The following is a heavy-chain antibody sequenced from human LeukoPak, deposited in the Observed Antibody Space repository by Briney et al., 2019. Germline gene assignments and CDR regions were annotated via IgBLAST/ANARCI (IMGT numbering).Heavy chain of an antibody. Sequence: PSETLSLTCSVSGYSINSVYYWGWIRQPPEKGLEWIGSIHHSGTTYYNPSLKSRVTISMDTSRNQFSLKLTSVTAADTALYYCARLSTRGYAYGRSDFDSWGQGTLVTVSS. CDR2: IHHSGTT. CDR1: GYSINSVYY. V-gene: IGHV4-38-2*01. CDR3: ARLSTRGYAYGRSDFDS. D-gene: IGHD5-18*01. J-gene: IGHJ4*02.